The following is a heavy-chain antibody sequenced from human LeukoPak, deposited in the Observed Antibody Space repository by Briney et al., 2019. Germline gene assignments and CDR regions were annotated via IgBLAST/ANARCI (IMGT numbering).Heavy chain of an antibody. CDR1: GYTFTSYD. CDR2: MNPNSGNT. Sequence: ASVKVSCKASGYTFTSYDINWVRQATGQGLEWMGWMNPNSGNTGYAQKFQGRVTMTRNTSISTAYMELSSLRSEDTAVYYCAREPGYSSSWDYWGQGTLVTVSS. CDR3: AREPGYSSSWDY. J-gene: IGHJ4*02. V-gene: IGHV1-8*01. D-gene: IGHD6-13*01.